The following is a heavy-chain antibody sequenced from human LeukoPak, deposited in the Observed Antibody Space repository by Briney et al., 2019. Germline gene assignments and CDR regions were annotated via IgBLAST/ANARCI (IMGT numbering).Heavy chain of an antibody. V-gene: IGHV4-34*01. CDR2: INDSGKT. CDR3: AGGFRGWSG. D-gene: IGHD6-19*01. J-gene: IGHJ4*02. CDR1: GGSFSGYY. Sequence: PSETLSLTCAVSGGSFSGYYWSWIRQPPGKWLEWIGEINDSGKTNTHPSLKSRITMSVDTSKDHFSLKLSSVTAADTAVYYCAGGFRGWSGWGQGTLVTVSS.